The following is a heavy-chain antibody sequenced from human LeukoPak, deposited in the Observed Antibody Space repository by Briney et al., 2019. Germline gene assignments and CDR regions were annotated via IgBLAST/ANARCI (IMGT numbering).Heavy chain of an antibody. D-gene: IGHD4-17*01. CDR2: ISYDGSNK. J-gene: IGHJ4*02. V-gene: IGHV3-30*04. Sequence: GGSLRLSCAASGFTFSSYAMHWVRQAPGKGLEWVAVISYDGSNKYYADSVKGRFTISRDNSKNTLYLQMNSLRAEDTAVYYCARESNGDYLHYWGRGTLVTVSS. CDR1: GFTFSSYA. CDR3: ARESNGDYLHY.